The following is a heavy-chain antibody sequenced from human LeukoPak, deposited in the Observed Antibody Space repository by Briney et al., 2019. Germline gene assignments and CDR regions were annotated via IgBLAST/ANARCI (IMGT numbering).Heavy chain of an antibody. J-gene: IGHJ3*02. CDR3: ATQTWGIAVAEAFDI. CDR2: ISGSGGST. CDR1: GFTFSSSS. Sequence: GGSLRLSCAASGFTFSSSSMSWVRQVPGKGLEWVSAISGSGGSTYYADSVKGRFTISRDNSKNTLYLQMNSLRAEDTAVYYCATQTWGIAVAEAFDIWGQGTMVTVSS. V-gene: IGHV3-23*01. D-gene: IGHD6-19*01.